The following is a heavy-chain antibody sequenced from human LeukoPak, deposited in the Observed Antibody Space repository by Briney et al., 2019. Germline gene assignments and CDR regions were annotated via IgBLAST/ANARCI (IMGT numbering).Heavy chain of an antibody. D-gene: IGHD6-13*01. Sequence: ASVKVSCKASGYTFTSYYMHWVRQAPGQGLEWMGGIIPIFGTANYAQKFQGRVTITADESTSTAYMELSSLRSEDTAVYYCASPDEYSSSWYDAFDIWGQGTMVTVSS. CDR2: IIPIFGTA. CDR1: GYTFTSYY. V-gene: IGHV1-69*13. J-gene: IGHJ3*02. CDR3: ASPDEYSSSWYDAFDI.